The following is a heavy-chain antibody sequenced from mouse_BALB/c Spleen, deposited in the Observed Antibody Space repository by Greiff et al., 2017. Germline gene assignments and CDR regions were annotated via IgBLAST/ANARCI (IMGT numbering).Heavy chain of an antibody. V-gene: IGHV2-9*02. CDR3: ARDQTGTNGWFAY. CDR2: IWAGGST. Sequence: VKLMESGPGLVAPSQSLSITCTVSGFSLTSYGVHWVRQPPGKGLEWLGVIWAGGSTNYNSALMSRLSISKDNSKSQVFLKMNSLQTDDTAMYYCARDQTGTNGWFAYWGQGTLVTVSA. J-gene: IGHJ3*01. CDR1: GFSLTSYG. D-gene: IGHD4-1*01.